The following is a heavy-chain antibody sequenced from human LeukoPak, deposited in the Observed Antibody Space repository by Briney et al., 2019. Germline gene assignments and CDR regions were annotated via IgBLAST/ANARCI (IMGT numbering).Heavy chain of an antibody. J-gene: IGHJ4*02. V-gene: IGHV3-48*02. Sequence: PGGSLRLSCATSGFTFSIFSMNWARQAPGKGLEGVSYISSTSSTIYYADSVKGRFTISRDNAKHSLFLQMNSLRDEDTAFYYCARDLISGAYTFDYWGQGTLVTVSS. CDR1: GFTFSIFS. CDR2: ISSTSSTI. D-gene: IGHD1-26*01. CDR3: ARDLISGAYTFDY.